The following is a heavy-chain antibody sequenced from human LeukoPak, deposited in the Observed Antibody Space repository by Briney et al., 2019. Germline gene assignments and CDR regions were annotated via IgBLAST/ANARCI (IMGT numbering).Heavy chain of an antibody. Sequence: PGGSLRLSCAASGFAVSSNYMSWVRQAPGKGLEWVSVIYSGGSTYYADSVKGRFTISRDNSKNTLYLQMNSLRAEDTAVYYCARKAGYYYGMDVWGQGTTVTVSS. J-gene: IGHJ6*02. CDR3: ARKAGYYYGMDV. CDR2: IYSGGST. V-gene: IGHV3-66*01. D-gene: IGHD6-25*01. CDR1: GFAVSSNY.